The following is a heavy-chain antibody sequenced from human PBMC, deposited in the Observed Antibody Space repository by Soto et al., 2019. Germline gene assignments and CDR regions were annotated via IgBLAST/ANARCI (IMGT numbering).Heavy chain of an antibody. J-gene: IGHJ4*02. CDR1: GGTISSWY. CDR3: AKRYGSAIDY. CDR2: IYYSGST. D-gene: IGHD1-26*01. Sequence: QVQLQESGPGLVKPSETLSLTCTVSGGTISSWYWSWIRQPPGKGLEWIGYIYYSGSTNCHPSLKSRVTRSVDTSKNQFSLKLSSVTAADTAVYYCAKRYGSAIDYWGQGTLVTVSS. V-gene: IGHV4-59*08.